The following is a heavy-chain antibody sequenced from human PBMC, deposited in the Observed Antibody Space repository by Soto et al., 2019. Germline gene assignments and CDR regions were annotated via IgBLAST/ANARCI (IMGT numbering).Heavy chain of an antibody. CDR3: ARDYDFWSGYPYNWFDP. Sequence: QVQLQESGPGLVKPSETLSLTCTVSGGSISSYYWSWIRPPAGKGLVWIGRIYTSGSTNYNPSLKSRVTLSVDTSKNQFSLKLSSVTAADTAVYYCARDYDFWSGYPYNWFDPCGRGTLVTVSA. J-gene: IGHJ5*02. D-gene: IGHD3-3*01. CDR1: GGSISSYY. V-gene: IGHV4-4*07. CDR2: IYTSGST.